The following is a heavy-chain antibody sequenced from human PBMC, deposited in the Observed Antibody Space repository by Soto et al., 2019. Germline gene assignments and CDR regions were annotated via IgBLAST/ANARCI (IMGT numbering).Heavy chain of an antibody. CDR3: AKGGRQWLVTSDFNY. CDR1: GFTFSDYA. J-gene: IGHJ4*02. V-gene: IGHV3-30*18. D-gene: IGHD6-19*01. CDR2: VSHDGRNT. Sequence: VQLVESGGGVVQPGRSLRLSCAASGFTFSDYAMHWVRQAPGKGLEWVAVVSHDGRNTHYADSVKGRFTISRDSSKKTGSLEMNSLRAEETAVYYCAKGGRQWLVTSDFNYWGQGALVTVSS.